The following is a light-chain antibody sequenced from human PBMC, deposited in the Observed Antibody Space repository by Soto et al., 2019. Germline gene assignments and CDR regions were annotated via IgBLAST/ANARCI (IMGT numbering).Light chain of an antibody. V-gene: IGKV1-5*03. CDR2: KAS. J-gene: IGKJ1*01. Sequence: DIQMTQSPCTLSASVGDGVTITCRASQSISSWLAWYQQKPGKAPKLLIYKASSLESGVPARFSGSGSGTEFTLTISSLQPDDFATYYCQQYNSYSPTWTFGQGTKVEIK. CDR3: QQYNSYSPTWT. CDR1: QSISSW.